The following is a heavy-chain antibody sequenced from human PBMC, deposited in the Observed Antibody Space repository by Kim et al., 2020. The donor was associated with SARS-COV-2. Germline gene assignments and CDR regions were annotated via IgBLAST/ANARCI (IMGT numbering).Heavy chain of an antibody. Sequence: SETLSLTCTVSGGSISSSSYYWGWIRQPPGKGLEWIGSIYYSGSTYYNPSLKSRVTISVDTSKNQFSLKLSSVTAADTAVYYCARHAGEVLRGDYVGYNWFDTWGQGTLVTVSS. CDR1: GGSISSSSYY. CDR2: IYYSGST. J-gene: IGHJ5*02. D-gene: IGHD4-17*01. CDR3: ARHAGEVLRGDYVGYNWFDT. V-gene: IGHV4-39*01.